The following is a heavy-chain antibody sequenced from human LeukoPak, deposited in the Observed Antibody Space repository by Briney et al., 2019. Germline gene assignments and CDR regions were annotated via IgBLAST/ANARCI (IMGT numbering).Heavy chain of an antibody. D-gene: IGHD2-2*01. CDR3: ARSACSSTTCYHRRYNWFDP. V-gene: IGHV1-69*13. Sequence: ASVKVSCKASGGTFINYAISWVRQAPGQGLEWMGGIIPIFGTANYAQKFQGRVTITADESTSTAYMELSSLRSDHTAVYYCARSACSSTTCYHRRYNWFDPWGQGTLVTVSS. CDR1: GGTFINYA. J-gene: IGHJ5*02. CDR2: IIPIFGTA.